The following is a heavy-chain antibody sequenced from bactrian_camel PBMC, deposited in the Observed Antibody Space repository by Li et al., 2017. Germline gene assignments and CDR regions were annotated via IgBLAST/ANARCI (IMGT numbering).Heavy chain of an antibody. V-gene: IGHV3S40*01. CDR1: GFAFSSYD. Sequence: VQLVESGGGLVQPGGSLRLSCAASGFAFSSYDMSWVRQAPGKGLEWVSGINGGSSLIYYADSVKGRFTSSRNNAENTLYLQMDSLTSDDTAMYYCATAGWASYYWGQGTQVTVS. CDR3: ATAGWASYY. D-gene: IGHD5*01. J-gene: IGHJ4*01. CDR2: INGGSSLI.